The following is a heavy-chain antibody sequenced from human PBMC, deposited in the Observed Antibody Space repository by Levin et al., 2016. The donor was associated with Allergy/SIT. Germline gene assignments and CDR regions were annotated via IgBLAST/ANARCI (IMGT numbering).Heavy chain of an antibody. CDR2: INAGNGNT. Sequence: WVRQAPGQRLEWMGWINAGNGNTKYSQKFQGRVTITRDTSASTAYMELSSLRSEDTAVYYCARGPYYYGSAWFDPWGQGTLVTVSS. D-gene: IGHD3-10*01. V-gene: IGHV1-3*01. CDR3: ARGPYYYGSAWFDP. J-gene: IGHJ5*02.